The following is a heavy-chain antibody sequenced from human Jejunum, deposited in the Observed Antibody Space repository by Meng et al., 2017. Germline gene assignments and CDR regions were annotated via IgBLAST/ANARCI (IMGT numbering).Heavy chain of an antibody. Sequence: QLRLHDSGPGLVKPSETLSLTFSGSGAAISSSSWYWGWIRQPPGKGLEWIGSIYYSENTYYHPSLKSRVTISVDTSKNQFSLELSSVTAADTAVYYCARGSIADRLSDWGQGTLVTVSS. D-gene: IGHD6-6*01. J-gene: IGHJ4*02. CDR1: GAAISSSSWY. CDR2: IYYSENT. V-gene: IGHV4-39*07. CDR3: ARGSIADRLSD.